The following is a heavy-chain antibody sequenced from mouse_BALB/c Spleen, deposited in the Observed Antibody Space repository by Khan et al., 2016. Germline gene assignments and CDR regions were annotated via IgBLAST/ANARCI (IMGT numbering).Heavy chain of an antibody. CDR3: ATWYYYGSAFAY. CDR1: GDSITSGH. D-gene: IGHD1-2*01. CDR2: ISHSGDS. V-gene: IGHV3-8*02. Sequence: EVQLQESGPSLAKPSQTLSLTCSVTGDSITSGHWNWIRKFPGNKFDFMGYISHSGDSYYNPSLKSRISITRDTSKNQYYLQLNSVTTEDTATCYCATWYYYGSAFAYWGQGTLVTVSA. J-gene: IGHJ3*01.